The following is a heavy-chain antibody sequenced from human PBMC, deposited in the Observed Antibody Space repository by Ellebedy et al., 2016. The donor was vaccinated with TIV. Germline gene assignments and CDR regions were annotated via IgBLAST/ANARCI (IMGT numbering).Heavy chain of an antibody. CDR3: ERALWGSKDCSSTSCYSAFDI. V-gene: IGHV1-69*13. CDR2: IIPIFGPA. D-gene: IGHD2-2*02. Sequence: ASVKVSCXASGGTFSSYAISWVRQAPGQGLEWMGGIIPIFGPANYAQKFQGRVTITADESTRTAYMELSSLRCEDTAVYYGERALWGSKDCSSTSCYSAFDIWGQGTMVTVSS. CDR1: GGTFSSYA. J-gene: IGHJ3*02.